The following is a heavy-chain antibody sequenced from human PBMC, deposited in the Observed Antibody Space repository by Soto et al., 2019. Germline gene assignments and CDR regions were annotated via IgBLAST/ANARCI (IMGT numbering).Heavy chain of an antibody. Sequence: EVQLLESGGGLVQPGGSLRLSCAASGFTFSAYAMGWVRQAPGKGLEWVSTIHGGGGATHYADSVKGRFTISRDDSKNTVYEQMNNLRAEDTAVYYCEKFEGHPMEYWYLDFWGCGTLVTVSS. CDR3: EKFEGHPMEYWYLDF. CDR2: IHGGGGAT. CDR1: GFTFSAYA. V-gene: IGHV3-23*01. D-gene: IGHD1-1*01. J-gene: IGHJ2*01.